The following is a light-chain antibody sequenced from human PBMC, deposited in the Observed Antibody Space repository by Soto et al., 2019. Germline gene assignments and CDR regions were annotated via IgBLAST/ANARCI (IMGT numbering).Light chain of an antibody. CDR2: LGS. CDR3: MQALQDPWT. Sequence: DIVMTQSPLSLPVTPGGPASISCRSSQSLLHSNGNHYLDWYLQKPGQSPQLLIYLGSSRASGVPDRFSGSGSGTDFTLKISRVEADDVGVYYCMQALQDPWTFGQGTKVDIK. V-gene: IGKV2-28*01. CDR1: QSLLHSNGNHY. J-gene: IGKJ1*01.